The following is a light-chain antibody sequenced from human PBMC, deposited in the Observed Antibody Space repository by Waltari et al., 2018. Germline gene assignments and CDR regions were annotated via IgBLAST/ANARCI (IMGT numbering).Light chain of an antibody. J-gene: IGLJ2*01. CDR2: EGT. CDR3: FSYADGRSLV. CDR1: STDLGSSTL. Sequence: QSALTQPASVSGSPGQSITISCTGSSTDLGSSTLVSWYQHHPDKAPKLLIYEGTERPSGISHRFSGSKSGNTASLTISTLQAEDEADYYCFSYADGRSLVFVVGTKL. V-gene: IGLV2-23*01.